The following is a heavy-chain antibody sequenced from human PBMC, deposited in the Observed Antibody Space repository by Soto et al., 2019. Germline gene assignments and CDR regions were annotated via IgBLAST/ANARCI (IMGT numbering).Heavy chain of an antibody. J-gene: IGHJ4*02. CDR3: ARDLGYSDFGVQY. D-gene: IGHD4-17*01. V-gene: IGHV1-18*01. Sequence: QVQLVQSGAEVKKPGASVKVSCKASGYTFTNSGFSWVRQAPGQGLEWVGWIRVNNGYTHYAQKLQGRVTMTTDTSTSTDFMELRSLRSDDTAVYYCARDLGYSDFGVQYRGQGTLITVSS. CDR1: GYTFTNSG. CDR2: IRVNNGYT.